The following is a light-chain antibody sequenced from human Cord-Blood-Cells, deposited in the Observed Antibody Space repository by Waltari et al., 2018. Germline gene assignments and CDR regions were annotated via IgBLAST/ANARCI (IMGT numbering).Light chain of an antibody. CDR1: QSVSSY. Sequence: EIVLPQSPASLSLSPGERATLSCRASQSVSSYLAWYQQKPGQAPRLLLYDASNRSTGIPARFSGSGSGTDFTLTISSLEPEDFAVYYCQQRSNWPRTFGQGTKVEIK. CDR2: DAS. J-gene: IGKJ1*01. CDR3: QQRSNWPRT. V-gene: IGKV3-11*01.